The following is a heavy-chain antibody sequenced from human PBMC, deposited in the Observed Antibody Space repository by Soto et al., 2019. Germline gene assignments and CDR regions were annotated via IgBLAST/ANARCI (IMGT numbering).Heavy chain of an antibody. CDR3: ARVLYDFWSGYPDY. J-gene: IGHJ4*02. D-gene: IGHD3-3*01. Sequence: GLDLEWLALIYWNDDKRYSPSLKSRLTITKDTSKNQVVLTMTNMDPVDTATYYCARVLYDFWSGYPDYWGQGTLVTVSS. CDR2: IYWNDDK. V-gene: IGHV2-5*01.